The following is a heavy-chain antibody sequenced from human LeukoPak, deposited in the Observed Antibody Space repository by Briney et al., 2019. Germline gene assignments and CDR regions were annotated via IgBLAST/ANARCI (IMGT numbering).Heavy chain of an antibody. CDR2: ISSSSSYI. CDR1: GFTFSSYS. V-gene: IGHV3-21*01. CDR3: ARVLVVRGVIINPIDY. Sequence: GGSLRLSCAASGFTFSSYSMNWVRQAPGKGLEWVSSISSSSSYIYYADSVKGRFTISRDNAKNSLYLQMNSLRAEDTAVYYCARVLVVRGVIINPIDYWGQGTLVTVSS. D-gene: IGHD3-10*01. J-gene: IGHJ4*02.